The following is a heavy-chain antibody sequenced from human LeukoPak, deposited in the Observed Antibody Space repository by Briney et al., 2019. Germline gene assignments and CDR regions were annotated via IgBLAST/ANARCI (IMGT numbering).Heavy chain of an antibody. V-gene: IGHV3-48*02. J-gene: IGHJ4*01. CDR2: ITSSSGTI. CDR1: GFTFSSYS. D-gene: IGHD1-14*01. Sequence: GGSLRLSCSASGFTFSSYSMDWVRQAPGKGLEWLSYITSSSGTIYYADSVKGRFTVSRDNAKNSLYLQMNSLRDEDTAVYYCARDRTTLIDYWGLGIQVTVSS. CDR3: ARDRTTLIDY.